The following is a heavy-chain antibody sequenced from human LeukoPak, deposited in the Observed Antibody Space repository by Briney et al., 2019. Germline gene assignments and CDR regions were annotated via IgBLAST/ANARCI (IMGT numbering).Heavy chain of an antibody. CDR2: IIPIFGTA. Sequence: SVKVSCKASGGTFSSYAIIWVRQAPGQGLEWMGGIIPIFGTANYAQKFQGRVTITADESTSTAYMELSSLRSEDTAVYYCAGGGIVVVVAATTWFDPWGQGTLVTVSS. CDR1: GGTFSSYA. V-gene: IGHV1-69*13. D-gene: IGHD2-15*01. CDR3: AGGGIVVVVAATTWFDP. J-gene: IGHJ5*02.